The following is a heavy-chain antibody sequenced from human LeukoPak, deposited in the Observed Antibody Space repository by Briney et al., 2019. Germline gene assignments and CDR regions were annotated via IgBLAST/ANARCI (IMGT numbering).Heavy chain of an antibody. D-gene: IGHD2-2*01. CDR1: GFTFSDYA. J-gene: IGHJ4*02. CDR3: TKGRSASCGTSCYRTFDS. CDR2: ISSGGDTT. V-gene: IGHV3-23*01. Sequence: GGSLRLSCAASGFTFSDYALSWVRQAPGKGLEWVSVISSGGDTTKYADSVQGRFTISRDNFKNTLYLQMNSLRVEDTAVYWCTKGRSASCGTSCYRTFDSWGQGTLVTVSS.